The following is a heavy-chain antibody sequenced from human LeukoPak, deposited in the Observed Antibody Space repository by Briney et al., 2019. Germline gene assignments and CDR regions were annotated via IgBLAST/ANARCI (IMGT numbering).Heavy chain of an antibody. Sequence: PGGSLRLSCAASGFTFSSYGMHWVRQAPGKGLEWVAFIRYDGSNKYYADSVKGRFTISRDNSKNTLYLQMSSLRAEDTAVYYCAKDWGPHYSNSDYWGQGTLVTVSS. CDR2: IRYDGSNK. CDR1: GFTFSSYG. D-gene: IGHD4-11*01. CDR3: AKDWGPHYSNSDY. V-gene: IGHV3-30*02. J-gene: IGHJ4*02.